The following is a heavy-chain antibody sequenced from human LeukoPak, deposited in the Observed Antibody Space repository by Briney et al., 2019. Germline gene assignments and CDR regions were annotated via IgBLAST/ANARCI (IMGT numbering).Heavy chain of an antibody. CDR2: INPNSAGT. CDR1: GYTFTAYY. CDR3: ATPVPRRGISAAGSQIFDF. J-gene: IGHJ4*02. Sequence: ASVKVSCKTSGYTFTAYYMRWVRQAPGQGLEWMGYINPNSAGTYYAERFQGRVTMTRDTSTTTAYMELARLTSDDTAVYYCATPVPRRGISAAGSQIFDFWGQGTLVTVSS. V-gene: IGHV1-2*02. D-gene: IGHD6-13*01.